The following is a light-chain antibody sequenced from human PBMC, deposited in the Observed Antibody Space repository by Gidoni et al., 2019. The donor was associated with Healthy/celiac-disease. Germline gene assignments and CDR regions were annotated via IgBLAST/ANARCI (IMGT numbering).Light chain of an antibody. CDR1: QSISSY. V-gene: IGKV1-39*01. CDR3: QQSYSTLRT. J-gene: IGKJ1*01. Sequence: DIQMTQSPSSLSASVGDRVTITCRASQSISSYLNWYQQKPGKPPKLLIYAASSLQSGVPPRFSGSGSGTDFTLTISSLQPEDFATYYCQQSYSTLRTFGQGTKVEIK. CDR2: AAS.